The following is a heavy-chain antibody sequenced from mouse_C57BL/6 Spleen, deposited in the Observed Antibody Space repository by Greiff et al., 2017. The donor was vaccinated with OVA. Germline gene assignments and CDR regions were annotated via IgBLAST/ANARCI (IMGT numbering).Heavy chain of an antibody. J-gene: IGHJ2*01. Sequence: QVQLQQPGAELVKPGASVKLSCKASGYTFTSYWMQWEKQRPGQGLEWIGEIDPSDSYTNYNQKFKGKATLTVDTSSSTAYMQLSSLTSEDSAVYYCARTGLDSSDYGYYFDYWGQGTTLTVSS. CDR3: ARTGLDSSDYGYYFDY. V-gene: IGHV1-50*01. CDR2: IDPSDSYT. D-gene: IGHD3-2*02. CDR1: GYTFTSYW.